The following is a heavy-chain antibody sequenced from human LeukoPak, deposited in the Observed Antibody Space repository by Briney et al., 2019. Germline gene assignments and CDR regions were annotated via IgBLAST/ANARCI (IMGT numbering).Heavy chain of an antibody. CDR1: GFTFDDYA. J-gene: IGHJ4*02. D-gene: IGHD7-27*01. CDR2: ISWNSGSI. Sequence: GRSLRLSCAASGFTFDDYAMHWVRQAPGKGLEWVSGISWNSGSIGYADSVKGRFTISRDNAKNSLYLQMNSLRAEDTAVYYCARGWGTLDYWSQGTQVTVSS. CDR3: ARGWGTLDY. V-gene: IGHV3-9*01.